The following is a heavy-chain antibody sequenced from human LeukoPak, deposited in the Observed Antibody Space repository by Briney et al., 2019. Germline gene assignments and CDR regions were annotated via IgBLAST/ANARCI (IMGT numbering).Heavy chain of an antibody. Sequence: SSETLSLTCAVYGGSFSGYYWSWNRQPPGKGLEWIGEINHSGSTNYNPSLKSRVTISVDTSKNQFSLKLSSVTAADTAVYYCAGRYSGYDSPESYYDSSGYQIPFDYWGQGTLVTVSS. CDR1: GGSFSGYY. V-gene: IGHV4-34*01. CDR2: INHSGST. CDR3: AGRYSGYDSPESYYDSSGYQIPFDY. D-gene: IGHD3-22*01. J-gene: IGHJ4*02.